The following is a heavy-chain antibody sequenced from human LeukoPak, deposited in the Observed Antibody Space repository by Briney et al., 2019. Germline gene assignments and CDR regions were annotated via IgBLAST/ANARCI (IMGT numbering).Heavy chain of an antibody. J-gene: IGHJ4*02. Sequence: GESLKISCKRSGYSFTSYWIGGVRRMPGKGLEWMGIIYPGDSDTRYSPSFQGQATISADKSISTAYLQWSSLKASDTAMYYCARLRGLSTTVNDYWGQGTLVTVSS. CDR3: ARLRGLSTTVNDY. CDR1: GYSFTSYW. CDR2: IYPGDSDT. V-gene: IGHV5-51*01. D-gene: IGHD4-17*01.